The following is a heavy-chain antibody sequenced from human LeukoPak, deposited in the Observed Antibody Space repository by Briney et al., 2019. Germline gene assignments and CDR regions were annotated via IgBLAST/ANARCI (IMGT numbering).Heavy chain of an antibody. CDR1: GFTFGDYA. J-gene: IGHJ4*02. D-gene: IGHD3-3*01. CDR3: TRGRRSGYRAYYFDY. V-gene: IGHV3-49*03. CDR2: IRSKGYGGTT. Sequence: PGGSLRLSCTASGFTFGDYAMSWFRQAPGKGLEWVGFIRSKGYGGTTEYAASVKGRFTISRDDSKSIAYLQMNSLKTEDTAVYYCTRGRRSGYRAYYFDYWGQGTLVTVSS.